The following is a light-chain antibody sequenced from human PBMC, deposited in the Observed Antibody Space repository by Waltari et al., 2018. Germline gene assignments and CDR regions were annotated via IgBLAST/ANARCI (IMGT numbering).Light chain of an antibody. CDR2: EVS. J-gene: IGKJ1*01. CDR1: QSLLHRNGKTF. Sequence: EIIMSQTPLSLAVTPGQPATISCKSSQSLLHRNGKTFLFWYLQKSGQSPQLLISEVSRRFSGVPDMFSGSGSGTDFALRISRVEADDVGVYYYMQGTQLPWTFGQGTKVEIK. CDR3: MQGTQLPWT. V-gene: IGKV2-29*02.